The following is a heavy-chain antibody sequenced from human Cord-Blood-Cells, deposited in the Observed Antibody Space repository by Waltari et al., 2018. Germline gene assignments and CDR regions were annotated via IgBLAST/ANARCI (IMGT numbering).Heavy chain of an antibody. J-gene: IGHJ4*02. Sequence: EVELVEAGGGWVQPGGSMRLSCAASGFTFSSVGMSWVRQAPGKGLEWVANIKQDGSEKYYVDSVKGRFTISRDNAKNSLYLQMNSLRAEDTAVYYCARGTTGGYWGQGTLVTVSS. CDR1: GFTFSSVG. V-gene: IGHV3-7*01. CDR3: ARGTTGGY. CDR2: IKQDGSEK.